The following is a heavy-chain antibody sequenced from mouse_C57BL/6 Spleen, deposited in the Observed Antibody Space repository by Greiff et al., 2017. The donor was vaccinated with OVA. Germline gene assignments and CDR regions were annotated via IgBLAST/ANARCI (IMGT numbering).Heavy chain of an antibody. CDR2: IYPGSGNT. CDR1: GYSFTSYY. Sequence: VQLQESGPELVKPGASVKISCKASGYSFTSYYIHWVKQRPGQGLEWIGWIYPGSGNTKYNEKFKGKATLTADTSSSTAYMQLSSLTSEDSAVYYCATLANWDWYFDVWGTGTTVTVSS. J-gene: IGHJ1*03. D-gene: IGHD4-1*01. V-gene: IGHV1-66*01. CDR3: ATLANWDWYFDV.